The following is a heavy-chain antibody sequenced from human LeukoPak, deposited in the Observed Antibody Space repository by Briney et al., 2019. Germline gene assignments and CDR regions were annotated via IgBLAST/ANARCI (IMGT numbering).Heavy chain of an antibody. CDR1: GGSISSYY. CDR2: IYYSGST. D-gene: IGHD3-10*01. V-gene: IGHV4-59*01. J-gene: IGHJ5*02. CDR3: ARHVALWFGPRGWFDP. Sequence: PSETLSLTCTVSGGSISSYYWSWIRQPPGKGLEWIGYIYYSGSTNYNPSLKSRVTISVDTSKNQFSLKLSSVTAADTAVYYCARHVALWFGPRGWFDPWGQGTLVTVSS.